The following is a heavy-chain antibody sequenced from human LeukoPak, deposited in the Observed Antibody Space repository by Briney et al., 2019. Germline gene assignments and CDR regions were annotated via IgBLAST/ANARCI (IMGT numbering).Heavy chain of an antibody. CDR1: GFTFSNAW. Sequence: GGSLGLSCAASGFTFSNAWMSWVRHAPGKGLEWVGRIKSKTDGGTTDYAAPVKGRFTISRDDSKNTLYLQMNSLKTEDTAVYYCTTAYYYGSESPFDYWGQGTLVTVSS. V-gene: IGHV3-15*01. CDR2: IKSKTDGGTT. CDR3: TTAYYYGSESPFDY. D-gene: IGHD3-10*01. J-gene: IGHJ4*02.